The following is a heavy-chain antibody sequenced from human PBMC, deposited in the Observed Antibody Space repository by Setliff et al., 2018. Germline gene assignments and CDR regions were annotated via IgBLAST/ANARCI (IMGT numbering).Heavy chain of an antibody. CDR3: SRDPNGDYVGAFDP. Sequence: PGGSLRLSCAASGFTFSSYAMSWVRQAPGKGLEWVSSVGVSGASSYYADSVKGRFTISRDNSKNTLYLQMNSLRAEDTAVYFCSRDPNGDYVGAFDPWGQGILVTVSS. J-gene: IGHJ5*02. CDR2: VGVSGASS. V-gene: IGHV3-23*01. CDR1: GFTFSSYA. D-gene: IGHD4-17*01.